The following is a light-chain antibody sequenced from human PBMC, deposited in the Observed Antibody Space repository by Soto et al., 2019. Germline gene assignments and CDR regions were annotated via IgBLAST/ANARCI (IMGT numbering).Light chain of an antibody. J-gene: IGLJ1*01. CDR1: SSDVGGYNY. CDR3: ISFARMHREV. V-gene: IGLV2-14*03. Sequence: QSVLTQPASVSWSPGQSITISCTGTSSDVGGYNYVSWYQQHPGRAPKLIIYDVTNRPAGISNRFYGYKSGNTASLTISGLQTDDVDAYYCISFARMHREVYGTSTTVAVL. CDR2: DVT.